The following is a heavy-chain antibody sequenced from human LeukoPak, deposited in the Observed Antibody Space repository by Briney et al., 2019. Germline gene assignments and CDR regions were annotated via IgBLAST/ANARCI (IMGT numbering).Heavy chain of an antibody. D-gene: IGHD1-26*01. CDR2: ISGSGGST. J-gene: IGHJ4*02. Sequence: GGSLRLSCAASGFTFSSYAMSWVRQAPGKGLEWVSAISGSGGSTYYADSVKGRFTISRDNSKNTLYLQMNSLRAEDTAVYYCAKLSGSYLMDSYYFDYWGQGTLVTVSS. CDR1: GFTFSSYA. CDR3: AKLSGSYLMDSYYFDY. V-gene: IGHV3-23*01.